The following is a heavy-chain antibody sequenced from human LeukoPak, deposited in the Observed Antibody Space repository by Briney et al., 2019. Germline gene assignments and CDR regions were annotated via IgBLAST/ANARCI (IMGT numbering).Heavy chain of an antibody. CDR2: ISSSSSYI. V-gene: IGHV3-21*01. J-gene: IGHJ4*02. CDR3: VRDQYSSSSQPPFDY. Sequence: GGSLRLSCAASGFIFSDYNMNWVRQAPGKGLEWVSSISSSSSYIYYADSVRGRFTISRDNAKSSLYLQMNSLRAEDTAVFYCVRDQYSSSSQPPFDYWGQGTLVTVSS. D-gene: IGHD6-6*01. CDR1: GFIFSDYN.